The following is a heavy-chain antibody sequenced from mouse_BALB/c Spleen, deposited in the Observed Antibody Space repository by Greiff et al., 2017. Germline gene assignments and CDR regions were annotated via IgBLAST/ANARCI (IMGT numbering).Heavy chain of an antibody. V-gene: IGHV14-1*02. CDR3: ARTDSSYYFDY. Sequence: VQLQQSGAELVRPGALVKLSCKASGFNIKDYYMHWVKQRPEQGLEWIGWIDPENGNTIYDPKFQGQASITADTSSNTAYLQISSLTSEDTAVYCCARTDSSYYFDYWGQGTTLTVSS. J-gene: IGHJ2*01. D-gene: IGHD1-1*01. CDR1: GFNIKDYY. CDR2: IDPENGNT.